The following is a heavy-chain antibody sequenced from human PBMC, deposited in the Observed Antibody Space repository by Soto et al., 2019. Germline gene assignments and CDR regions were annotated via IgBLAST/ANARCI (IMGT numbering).Heavy chain of an antibody. J-gene: IGHJ4*02. Sequence: QVQLQELGPGLVKPSGTLSLTCAASGGSISSNNWWSWVRQPPGEGLEWIGEIHHSEGTNYNPYLKSRVTISLDKSNNQFSLSLNSVTAADTAVYYCASRYCSSAVCYVYWGEGILVTVSS. CDR1: GGSISSNNW. CDR2: IHHSEGT. D-gene: IGHD2-2*01. V-gene: IGHV4-4*02. CDR3: ASRYCSSAVCYVY.